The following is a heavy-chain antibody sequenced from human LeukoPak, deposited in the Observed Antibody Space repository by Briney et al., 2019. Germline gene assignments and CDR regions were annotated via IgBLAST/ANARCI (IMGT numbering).Heavy chain of an antibody. CDR1: GGTFSSYA. D-gene: IGHD3-22*01. CDR2: IIPIFGTA. J-gene: IGHJ4*02. CDR3: ARNYYDSSGYYL. Sequence: ASVTVSCKASGGTFSSYAISWVRQAPGQGLEWMGGIIPIFGTANYAQKFQGRVTITADESTSTAYMELSSLRSEDTAVYYCARNYYDSSGYYLWGQGTLVTVSS. V-gene: IGHV1-69*13.